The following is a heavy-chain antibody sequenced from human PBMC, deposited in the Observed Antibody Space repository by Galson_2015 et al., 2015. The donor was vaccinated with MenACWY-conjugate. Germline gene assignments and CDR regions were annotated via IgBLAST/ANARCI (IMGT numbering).Heavy chain of an antibody. D-gene: IGHD1-26*01. CDR1: GYYFTCYW. V-gene: IGHV5-51*01. J-gene: IGHJ6*02. Sequence: QSGAEVKKPGESLTISCKGSGYYFTCYWIAWVRQIPGKGLEWMGLISPGDSNTRYSPSFQGQVTISADKSISTAYLQWSSLKASDTAMYYCARHPPGGRGMDVWGQGTTVTVSS. CDR3: ARHPPGGRGMDV. CDR2: ISPGDSNT.